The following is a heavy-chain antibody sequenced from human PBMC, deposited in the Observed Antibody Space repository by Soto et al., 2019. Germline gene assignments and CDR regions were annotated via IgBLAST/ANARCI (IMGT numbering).Heavy chain of an antibody. CDR1: GGTSNSYA. CDR2: IIPIFGTA. J-gene: IGHJ6*02. Sequence: QVQLVQSGAEVKKPGSSVKVSCKASGGTSNSYAISWVRQAPGQGLEWMGGIIPIFGTADYAQKFQGRVTITADESTSTAYMGLSSLRSEDTAVYYCARHPVSGSYAYYYGMDVWGQGTTVTVSS. V-gene: IGHV1-69*12. CDR3: ARHPVSGSYAYYYGMDV. D-gene: IGHD1-26*01.